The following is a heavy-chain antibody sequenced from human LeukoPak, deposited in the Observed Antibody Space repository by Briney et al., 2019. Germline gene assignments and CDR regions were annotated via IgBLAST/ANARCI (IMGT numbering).Heavy chain of an antibody. V-gene: IGHV3-11*06. Sequence: PGGSLRLSCAASGFTFSDYYMSWIRQAPGKGLEWVSYISSSSSYTNYADSVKGRFTISRDNAKNSLYLKMDSLRAEDTAVYYCAGVFHIFAGFFYLWGQGTLVTGS. J-gene: IGHJ5*02. CDR1: GFTFSDYY. D-gene: IGHD3-9*01. CDR2: ISSSSSYT. CDR3: AGVFHIFAGFFYL.